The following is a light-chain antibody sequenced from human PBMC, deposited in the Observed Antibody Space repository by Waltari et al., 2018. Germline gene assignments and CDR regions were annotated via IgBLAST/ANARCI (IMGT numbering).Light chain of an antibody. J-gene: IGLJ2*01. Sequence: QSALTQPASASASPAHSITISCPGTRSDVGRYNYVSWYQHHPGNAHKLIIYEVTNRPSGLSGRFSGSKSGNTASLTISGLQAEDEADYYCSSYRANSPVVFGGGTKLTVL. CDR2: EVT. CDR1: RSDVGRYNY. V-gene: IGLV2-14*01. CDR3: SSYRANSPVV.